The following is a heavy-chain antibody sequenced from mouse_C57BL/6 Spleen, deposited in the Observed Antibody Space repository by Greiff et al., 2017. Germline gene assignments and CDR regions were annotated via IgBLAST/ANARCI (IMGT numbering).Heavy chain of an antibody. V-gene: IGHV1-81*01. J-gene: IGHJ1*03. CDR1: GYTFTSYG. CDR3: ARRFDWYFDV. Sequence: VQVVESGAELARPGASVKLSCKASGYTFTSYGISWVKQRTGQGLEWIGEIYPRSGNTYYNEKFKGKATLTADKSSSTAYMELRSLTSEDSAVYFCARRFDWYFDVWGTGTTVTVSS. CDR2: IYPRSGNT.